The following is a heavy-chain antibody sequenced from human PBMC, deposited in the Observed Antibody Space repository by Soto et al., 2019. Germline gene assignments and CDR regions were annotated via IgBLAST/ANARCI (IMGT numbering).Heavy chain of an antibody. CDR2: ISGSGGST. Sequence: PGGSLRLSCAASGFTFSSYAMSWVRQAPGKGLEWASAISGSGGSTYYADSVKGRFTISRDNSKNTLYLQMNSLRAEDTAVYYCAKSPHYDFWSGPNDYWGQGTLVTVSS. CDR1: GFTFSSYA. D-gene: IGHD3-3*01. J-gene: IGHJ4*02. V-gene: IGHV3-23*01. CDR3: AKSPHYDFWSGPNDY.